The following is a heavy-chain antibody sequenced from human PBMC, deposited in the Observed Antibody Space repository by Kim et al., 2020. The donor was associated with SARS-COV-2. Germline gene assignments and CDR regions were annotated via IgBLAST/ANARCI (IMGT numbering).Heavy chain of an antibody. V-gene: IGHV1-18*04. Sequence: ASVKVSCKASGYTFTSYGISWVRQAPGQGLEWMGWISAYNGNTNYAQKLQGRVTMTTDTSTSTAYMELRSLRSDDTAVYYCARDVTTVVTPFPWYYYYGMDVWGQGTTVTVSS. D-gene: IGHD4-17*01. CDR1: GYTFTSYG. CDR3: ARDVTTVVTPFPWYYYYGMDV. J-gene: IGHJ6*02. CDR2: ISAYNGNT.